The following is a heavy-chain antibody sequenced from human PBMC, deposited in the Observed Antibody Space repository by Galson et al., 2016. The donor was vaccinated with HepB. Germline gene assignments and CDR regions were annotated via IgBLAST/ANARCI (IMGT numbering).Heavy chain of an antibody. CDR3: ARGSILRFLEWLPHFDS. J-gene: IGHJ4*02. V-gene: IGHV4-59*01. Sequence: LSLTCTVSGGSISSYYWSWIRQPPGKGLEWIGYIYYSGSTNYNSSLKSRVTISIDTSKNQFSLKLNSVTAADTAVYYCARGSILRFLEWLPHFDSWGQGTLVTVSS. CDR1: GGSISSYY. CDR2: IYYSGST. D-gene: IGHD3-3*01.